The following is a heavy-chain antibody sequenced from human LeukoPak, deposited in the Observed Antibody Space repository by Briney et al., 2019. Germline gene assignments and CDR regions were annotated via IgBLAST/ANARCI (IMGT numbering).Heavy chain of an antibody. CDR3: AKDLQYGDYPRGYFDY. J-gene: IGHJ4*02. D-gene: IGHD4-17*01. CDR2: IRGRGFTT. Sequence: GGSLSLSCAASGFTFTRYAMSWVRQAPGTGLEWVSAIRGRGFTTDYADSVKGRFTISRDNSKTTLSLQMHSLRAEDTAVYYCAKDLQYGDYPRGYFDYWGQGTLVTVSS. CDR1: GFTFTRYA. V-gene: IGHV3-23*01.